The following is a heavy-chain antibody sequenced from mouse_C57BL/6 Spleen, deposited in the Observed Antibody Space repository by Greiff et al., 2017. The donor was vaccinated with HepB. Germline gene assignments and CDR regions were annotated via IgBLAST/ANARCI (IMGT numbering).Heavy chain of an antibody. Sequence: VQLQQSGAELVKPGASVPLSCKASGYTFTAYTIHWVKRRSGQGLEWIEWFYPGSGSIKYNEKFKDKATLTADKSSSTVYMELSRLTSEDSAVYFCARHEGISWYFDVWGTGTTVTVSS. CDR1: GYTFTAYT. J-gene: IGHJ1*03. V-gene: IGHV1-62-2*01. CDR2: FYPGSGSI. CDR3: ARHEGISWYFDV.